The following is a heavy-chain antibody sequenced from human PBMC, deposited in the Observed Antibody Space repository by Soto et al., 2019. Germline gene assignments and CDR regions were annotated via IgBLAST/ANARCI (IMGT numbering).Heavy chain of an antibody. CDR2: VSYDGSNK. CDR3: AKDIGSSSWYWSATLDY. V-gene: IGHV3-30*18. CDR1: GFTFSSYG. J-gene: IGHJ4*02. Sequence: VQLVESGGGVVQPGRSLRLSCAASGFTFSSYGMHWVRQAPGKGPEWVAVVSYDGSNKYYADSVKGRFTISRDNSKSTLYLQMNSLRAEDTAVYYCAKDIGSSSWYWSATLDYWGQGTLVNVSS. D-gene: IGHD6-13*01.